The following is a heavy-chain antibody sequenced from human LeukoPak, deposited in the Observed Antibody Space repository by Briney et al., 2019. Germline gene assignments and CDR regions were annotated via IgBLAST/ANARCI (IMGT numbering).Heavy chain of an antibody. V-gene: IGHV4-34*01. Sequence: SETLSLTCAVYGGSFSGYYWSWIRQPPGKGLEWIGEINHSGSTNYNPSLKSRVTISVDTSKNQFSLKLSSVTAADTAVYYCARGRADKRYYYYYGMDVWGQGTTVTVSS. D-gene: IGHD2-15*01. CDR3: ARGRADKRYYYYYGMDV. CDR2: INHSGST. J-gene: IGHJ6*02. CDR1: GGSFSGYY.